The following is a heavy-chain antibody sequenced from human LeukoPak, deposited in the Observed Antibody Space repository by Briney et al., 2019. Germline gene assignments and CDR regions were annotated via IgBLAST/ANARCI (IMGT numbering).Heavy chain of an antibody. CDR2: IKQDGSEK. CDR1: GFTFSSYW. V-gene: IGHV3-7*03. D-gene: IGHD2-2*01. CDR3: ARYPRARQDIVVVPAAMPFDY. J-gene: IGHJ4*02. Sequence: GGSLRLSCAASGFTFSSYWMSWVRQAPGKGLEWVANIKQDGSEKHYVDSVKGRFTISRDNAKNSLYLQMNSLRAEDTAVYYCARYPRARQDIVVVPAAMPFDYWGQGTLVTVSS.